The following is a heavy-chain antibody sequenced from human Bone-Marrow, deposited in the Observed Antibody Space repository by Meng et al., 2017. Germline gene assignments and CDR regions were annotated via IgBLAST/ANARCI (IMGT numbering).Heavy chain of an antibody. CDR2: MKSNVDGGTV. V-gene: IGHV3-15*01. CDR3: TGHIDY. Sequence: EVELVGSGVGLVMPGGSLRLSCACSGFTFSKAWMTWVRQAPGKGLEWIGRMKSNVDGGTVDYAAALKGRFFISRDDSKNMFYLQMNSLKSEDTAVYYCTGHIDYWGHGTLVTVSS. CDR1: GFTFSKAW. J-gene: IGHJ4*01.